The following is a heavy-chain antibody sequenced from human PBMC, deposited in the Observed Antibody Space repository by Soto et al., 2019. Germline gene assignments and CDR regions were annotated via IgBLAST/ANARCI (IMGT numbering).Heavy chain of an antibody. CDR2: ISAYNGNT. Sequence: ASVKVSCKASGYTFTSYGISWVRQAPGQGLEWMGWISAYNGNTNYAQKLQGRVTMTTDTSTSTAYMELRSLRSDDTAVYYCARVREAAGPPPYYYYYYYMDVWGKGTTVTVSS. D-gene: IGHD6-13*01. CDR3: ARVREAAGPPPYYYYYYYMDV. J-gene: IGHJ6*03. CDR1: GYTFTSYG. V-gene: IGHV1-18*01.